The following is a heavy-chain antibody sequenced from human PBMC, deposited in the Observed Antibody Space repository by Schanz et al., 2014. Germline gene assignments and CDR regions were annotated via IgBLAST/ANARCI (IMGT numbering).Heavy chain of an antibody. CDR3: AREPLSGYNWFDP. D-gene: IGHD6-25*01. CDR1: GGSISSGGYS. CDR2: IYYSGNT. V-gene: IGHV4-30-2*06. Sequence: LQLQESGSGLMKPSQTLSLTCAVSGGSISSGGYSWNWIRQSPGKGLEWIGYIYYSGNTYYNPSLKSRVPIPLDTSKNQFSLKLSSVTAADTAVYYCAREPLSGYNWFDPWGQGSLVTVSS. J-gene: IGHJ5*02.